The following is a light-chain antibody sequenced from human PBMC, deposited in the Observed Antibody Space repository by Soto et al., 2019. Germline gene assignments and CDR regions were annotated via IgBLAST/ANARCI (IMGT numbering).Light chain of an antibody. V-gene: IGKV3-11*01. J-gene: IGKJ1*01. Sequence: EIVLTQSPDTLSLLPGERATLSCRASQNVGNYLAWYQEKPGQAPRLLISDSSNRATGIPARFSGSGSGTDFTLTISGLEPEDFAVYYCQQRSNWRWTFGQGTKVDI. CDR2: DSS. CDR1: QNVGNY. CDR3: QQRSNWRWT.